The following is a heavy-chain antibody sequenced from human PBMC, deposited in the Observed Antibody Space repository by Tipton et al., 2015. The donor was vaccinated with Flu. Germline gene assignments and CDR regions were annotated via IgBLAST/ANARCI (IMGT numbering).Heavy chain of an antibody. CDR3: ARDKGLN. J-gene: IGHJ4*02. V-gene: IGHV4-59*01. D-gene: IGHD6-19*01. Sequence: LRLSCTVSGGSISSYYWSWIRQPPGKGPEWIGYIYYSGSTNYNPSLKSRVTISVDTSKNQFSLKLSSVTAADTAVYYCARDKGLNWGQGTLVTVSS. CDR1: GGSISSYY. CDR2: IYYSGST.